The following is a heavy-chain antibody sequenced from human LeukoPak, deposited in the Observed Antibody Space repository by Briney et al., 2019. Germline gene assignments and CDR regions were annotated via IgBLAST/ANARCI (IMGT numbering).Heavy chain of an antibody. CDR1: GYTFTSYY. J-gene: IGHJ4*02. D-gene: IGHD5-18*01. CDR2: INPSGNST. CDR3: TRDRSGYRYGWFDY. V-gene: IGHV1-46*01. Sequence: ASVEVSCKASGYTFTSYYIHWVRQAPGQGLEWMGIINPSGNSTTYAQKFQGRVTMTRDMSTRTFYMELSSLRSEDTAVYYCTRDRSGYRYGWFDYWGQGTLVTVSS.